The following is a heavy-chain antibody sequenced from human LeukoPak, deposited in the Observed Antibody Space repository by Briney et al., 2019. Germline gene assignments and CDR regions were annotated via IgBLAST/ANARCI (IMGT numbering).Heavy chain of an antibody. D-gene: IGHD3-22*01. V-gene: IGHV3-23*01. CDR1: GFTFSTYA. J-gene: IGHJ4*02. Sequence: GGSLRLSCAASGFTFSTYAMNWVRQAPGKRLEWVSSITGSGRDTYYAGSVKGRITISRDNSRNTLYLQMNSLRAEDTALYYCAKDEDMIVVVITTSPFDYWGQGTLVTVSS. CDR2: ITGSGRDT. CDR3: AKDEDMIVVVITTSPFDY.